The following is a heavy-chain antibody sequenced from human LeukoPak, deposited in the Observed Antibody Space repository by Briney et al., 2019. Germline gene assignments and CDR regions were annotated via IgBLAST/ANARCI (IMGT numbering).Heavy chain of an antibody. J-gene: IGHJ4*02. V-gene: IGHV1-58*01. CDR1: GFTFSNSA. D-gene: IGHD2/OR15-2a*01. Sequence: WASVKVSCKTSGFTFSNSAVQWVRQARGQRLEWIGWIVVGSGKTNYAQKFQERVTISRGMSTNTAYMELRSLRFEDTAVYYCAADDTLTLSWGRGTLVTVSS. CDR2: IVVGSGKT. CDR3: AADDTLTLS.